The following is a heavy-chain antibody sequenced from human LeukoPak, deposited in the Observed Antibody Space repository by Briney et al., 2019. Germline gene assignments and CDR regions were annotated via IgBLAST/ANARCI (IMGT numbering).Heavy chain of an antibody. Sequence: PGGSLRLSCAASGFTFSSYSMNWVRQAPGKGLEGVSSISSSSSYIYYADSVKGRFTISSDNAKTSLYLQMNSLTAEDTAVYYCARDGLRGTALFDYWGQGTLVTVSS. CDR2: ISSSSSYI. CDR3: ARDGLRGTALFDY. V-gene: IGHV3-21*01. J-gene: IGHJ4*02. CDR1: GFTFSSYS. D-gene: IGHD6-13*01.